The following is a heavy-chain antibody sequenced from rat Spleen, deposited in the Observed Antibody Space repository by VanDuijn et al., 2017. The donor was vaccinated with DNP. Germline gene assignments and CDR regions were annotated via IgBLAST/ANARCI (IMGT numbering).Heavy chain of an antibody. CDR3: TTGTTEGRWFAY. Sequence: EVQLVESGGGLVQPGRSLKLSCAASGFTFSNYDMAWVRQAPTKGLEWVASISTSGGSTYYRDSVKGRFTVSRDNAKSTLFLQMDSLRSEDTATYYCTTGTTEGRWFAYWGQGTLVTVSS. D-gene: IGHD1-11*01. V-gene: IGHV5-27*01. J-gene: IGHJ3*01. CDR2: ISTSGGST. CDR1: GFTFSNYD.